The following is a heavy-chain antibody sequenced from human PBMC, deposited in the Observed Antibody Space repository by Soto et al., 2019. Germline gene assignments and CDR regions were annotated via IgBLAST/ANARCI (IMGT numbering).Heavy chain of an antibody. Sequence: SETLSLTCAVYGGSFSGYYWSWIRQPPGKGLEWIGEINHSGSTNYNPSLKSRVTISVDTSKNQFSLRLSSVTAADTAVYYCARSGITMVRGVQSKSFDYWGQGTLVTVSS. CDR2: INHSGST. D-gene: IGHD3-10*01. CDR1: GGSFSGYY. CDR3: ARSGITMVRGVQSKSFDY. J-gene: IGHJ4*02. V-gene: IGHV4-34*01.